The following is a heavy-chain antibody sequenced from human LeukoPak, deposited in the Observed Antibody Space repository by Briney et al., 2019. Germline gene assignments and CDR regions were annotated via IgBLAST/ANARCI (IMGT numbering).Heavy chain of an antibody. J-gene: IGHJ5*02. CDR2: INPSAGST. CDR1: GYTFINYY. Sequence: GASVKVSCKASGYTFINYYMHWVRQAPGQGLEWMGIINPSAGSTTYAQNFQGGVTMTRDTSTNTVYMELNSLRSDDTAVYYCARQRDSNWFDPWGQGTLVTVSS. V-gene: IGHV1-46*01. D-gene: IGHD4-11*01. CDR3: ARQRDSNWFDP.